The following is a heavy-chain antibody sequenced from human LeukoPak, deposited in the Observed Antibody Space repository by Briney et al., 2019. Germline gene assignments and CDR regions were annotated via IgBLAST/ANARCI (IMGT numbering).Heavy chain of an antibody. CDR1: GFTFSSYA. V-gene: IGHV3-23*01. CDR3: ARDLSGIAGYTYGRGIDY. D-gene: IGHD5-18*01. J-gene: IGHJ4*02. Sequence: GGSLRLSCAASGFTFSSYAMSWVRQAPGKGLEWVSAISGSGGSTYYADSVKGRFTISRDNSKNTLYLQMNSLRAEDTAVYYCARDLSGIAGYTYGRGIDYWGQGTLVTVSS. CDR2: ISGSGGST.